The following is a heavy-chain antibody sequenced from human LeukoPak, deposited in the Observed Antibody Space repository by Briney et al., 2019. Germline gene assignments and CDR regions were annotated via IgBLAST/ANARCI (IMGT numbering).Heavy chain of an antibody. CDR1: GFTFSSYA. V-gene: IGHV3-23*01. CDR3: ARDLSGIAGYTYGRGIDY. D-gene: IGHD5-18*01. J-gene: IGHJ4*02. Sequence: GGSLRLSCAASGFTFSSYAMSWVRQAPGKGLEWVSAISGSGGSTYYADSVKGRFTISRDNSKNTLYLQMNSLRAEDTAVYYCARDLSGIAGYTYGRGIDYWGQGTLVTVSS. CDR2: ISGSGGST.